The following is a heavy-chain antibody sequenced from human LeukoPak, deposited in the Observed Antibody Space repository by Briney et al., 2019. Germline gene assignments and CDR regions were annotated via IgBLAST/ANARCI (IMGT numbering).Heavy chain of an antibody. J-gene: IGHJ3*02. D-gene: IGHD2-21*02. Sequence: SQTLSLTCAVSGDSVSSGGYYWTWIRQHPGKGLEWIGYISNSGTTSYNPSLKSRVSISVDTSNNQFSLRLSSVTAADTAVYYCARDVVVTSSPDSFDIWGRGTMVTASS. V-gene: IGHV4-31*11. CDR3: ARDVVVTSSPDSFDI. CDR2: ISNSGTT. CDR1: GDSVSSGGYY.